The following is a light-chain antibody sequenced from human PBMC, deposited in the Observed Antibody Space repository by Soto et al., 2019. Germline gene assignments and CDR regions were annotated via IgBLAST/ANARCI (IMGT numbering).Light chain of an antibody. V-gene: IGKV1-9*01. J-gene: IGKJ2*02. Sequence: DIQLTQSPSFLSASVGDRVTITCRASQGISSYLAWYQQKPGKAPKLLIYAASTLQSGVPSMFSVSGSGTEFTLTISSLQPEDFATYYCQQLNSPWTFGQGTKLEIK. CDR1: QGISSY. CDR2: AAS. CDR3: QQLNSPWT.